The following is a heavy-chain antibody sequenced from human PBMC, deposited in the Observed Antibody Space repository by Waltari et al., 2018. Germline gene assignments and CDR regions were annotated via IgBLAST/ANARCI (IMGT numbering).Heavy chain of an antibody. J-gene: IGHJ4*02. Sequence: QVQLQESGPGLVKPSETLSLTCTVSGGSISSYYWSWIRQPPGKGLEWIGYIHHRGSTNYNPSLKSRATISVDTSKNQFSLKLSSVTAADTAVYYCAREQYYYDSSGYYSHLDYWGQGTLVTVSS. CDR3: AREQYYYDSSGYYSHLDY. CDR1: GGSISSYY. D-gene: IGHD3-22*01. V-gene: IGHV4-59*01. CDR2: IHHRGST.